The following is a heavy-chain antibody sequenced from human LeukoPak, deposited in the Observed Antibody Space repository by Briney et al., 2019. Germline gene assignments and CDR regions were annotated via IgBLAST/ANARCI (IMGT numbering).Heavy chain of an antibody. CDR1: GFSLSTYA. CDR2: ISGSGDKT. Sequence: GGSLRLSCAASGFSLSTYALSWVRQAPGGGLEWVAAISGSGDKTYHADSVKGRFTISKDNSENRLSLQMDSRRAEDTAVYFCAKDTTAWWYHRAYMNVWGKGTTVTVSS. J-gene: IGHJ6*03. V-gene: IGHV3-23*01. CDR3: AKDTTAWWYHRAYMNV. D-gene: IGHD2-15*01.